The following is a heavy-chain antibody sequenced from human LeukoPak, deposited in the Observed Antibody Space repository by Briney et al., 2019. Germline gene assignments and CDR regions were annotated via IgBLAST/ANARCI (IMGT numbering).Heavy chain of an antibody. CDR2: IIPIFGTA. CDR1: GGTFSSYA. Sequence: ASVKVSCKASGGTFSSYAISWVRQAPGQGLEWMGGIIPIFGTANYAQKFQGRVTITTDESTSTAYMELRSLRSDDTAVYYCTRDSYDSADEENNYNWFDPWGQGTLVTVSS. CDR3: TRDSYDSADEENNYNWFDP. V-gene: IGHV1-69*05. D-gene: IGHD3-22*01. J-gene: IGHJ5*02.